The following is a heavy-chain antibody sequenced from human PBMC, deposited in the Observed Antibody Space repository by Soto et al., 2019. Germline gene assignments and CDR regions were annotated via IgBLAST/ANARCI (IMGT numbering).Heavy chain of an antibody. D-gene: IGHD5-12*01. CDR1: GFTFTSSA. Sequence: ASVKVSCKASGFTFTSSAVQWVRQARGQRLEWIGWIVVGSGNTNYAQKFQERVTITRDMSTSTAYMELSSLRSEDTAVYYCAVGYSDYDFAVAGGYYYGMDVWGQRTTVTVSS. CDR2: IVVGSGNT. V-gene: IGHV1-58*01. CDR3: AVGYSDYDFAVAGGYYYGMDV. J-gene: IGHJ6*02.